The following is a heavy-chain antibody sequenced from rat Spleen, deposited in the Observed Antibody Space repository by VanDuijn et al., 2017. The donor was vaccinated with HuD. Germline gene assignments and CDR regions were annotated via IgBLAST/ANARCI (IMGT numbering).Heavy chain of an antibody. J-gene: IGHJ2*01. CDR3: ATDD. Sequence: EVQLVESGGGLVQPGRSLKLSCAASGFTFSNFGMHWIRQAPTKGLEWVASISVSGGSTYYRDSVKGRFTLSRENSKSTLYLQMDSLRSEDTATYYCATDDWGQGVMVTVSS. V-gene: IGHV5-19*01. CDR1: GFTFSNFG. CDR2: ISVSGGST.